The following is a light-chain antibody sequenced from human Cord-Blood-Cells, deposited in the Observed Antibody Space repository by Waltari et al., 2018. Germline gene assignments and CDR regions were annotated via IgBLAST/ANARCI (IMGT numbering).Light chain of an antibody. CDR3: QQYGSSPFT. V-gene: IGKV3-20*01. CDR1: QSVSSSY. CDR2: GAS. Sequence: EIVLTQSPGTLSLSPGERATLPCRASQSVSSSYLAWYQQKPGQAPRLLIYGASSRATGIPDRFSGSGSGTDVTLTISRLEPDDFAVYYCQQYGSSPFTFGPGTKVDIK. J-gene: IGKJ3*01.